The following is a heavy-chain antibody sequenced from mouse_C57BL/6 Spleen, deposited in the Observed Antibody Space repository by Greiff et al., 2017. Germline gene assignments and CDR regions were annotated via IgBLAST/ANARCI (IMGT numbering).Heavy chain of an antibody. J-gene: IGHJ4*01. V-gene: IGHV5-4*01. D-gene: IGHD2-5*01. CDR3: AREGYSNLYAMDY. Sequence: EVQGVESGGGLVKPGGSLKLSCAASGFTFSSYAMSWVRQTPEKRLEWVATISDGGSYTYYPDNVKGRFTISRDNAKNNLYLQMSHLKSEDTAMYYCAREGYSNLYAMDYWGQGTSVTVSS. CDR1: GFTFSSYA. CDR2: ISDGGSYT.